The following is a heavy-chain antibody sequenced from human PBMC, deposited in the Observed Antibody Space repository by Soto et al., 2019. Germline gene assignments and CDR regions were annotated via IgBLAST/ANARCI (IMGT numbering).Heavy chain of an antibody. CDR2: IRTKANDYAT. CDR3: TRLPDYGDYVFDY. V-gene: IGHV3-73*01. Sequence: GGSLRLSCAASGFIFSASAIHWVRRASGKGLEWVGRIRTKANDYATAYAASVRGRFTISRDNSKNTAYLQMNSLKSEDSAVYYCTRLPDYGDYVFDYWGQGTLVTVSS. J-gene: IGHJ4*02. CDR1: GFIFSASA. D-gene: IGHD4-17*01.